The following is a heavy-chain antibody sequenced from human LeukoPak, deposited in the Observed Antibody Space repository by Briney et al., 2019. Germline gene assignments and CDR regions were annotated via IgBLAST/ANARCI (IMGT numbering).Heavy chain of an antibody. CDR2: LNPNTGHT. J-gene: IGHJ5*02. D-gene: IGHD5-18*01. CDR3: ARNLFMTAMGNWFDP. CDR1: AYTFTTYD. Sequence: GASVKVSCKASAYTFTTYDINWVRQATGQGLEWMGWLNPNTGHTHYAQKFQGRVTITRNTSISTAYMELSSLRSEDTAVYYCARNLFMTAMGNWFDPWGQRTPVTVSS. V-gene: IGHV1-8*03.